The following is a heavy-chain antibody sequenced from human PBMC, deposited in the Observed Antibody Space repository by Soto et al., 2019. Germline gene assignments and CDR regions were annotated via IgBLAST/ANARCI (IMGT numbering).Heavy chain of an antibody. CDR1: GGSISIRSYY. J-gene: IGHJ6*02. V-gene: IGHV4-39*01. CDR2: IYYSGST. D-gene: IGHD6-13*01. CDR3: ARHVTAAAGTVFYFFYYGMDV. Sequence: SETLSLTCTVSGGSISIRSYYWGWIRQPPGNGLDFIGTIYYSGSTYYNPSLKSRVTISVDTSNKHFSLKLSSVTAADTAVYYCARHVTAAAGTVFYFFYYGMDVRGQGTTVTVSS.